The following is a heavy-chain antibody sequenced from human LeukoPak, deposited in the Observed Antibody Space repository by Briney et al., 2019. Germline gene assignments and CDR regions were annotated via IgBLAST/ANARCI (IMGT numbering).Heavy chain of an antibody. Sequence: SQTLSLTCTVSGGSIRSSNYYWIWIRQPPGKGLEYIGYIYYSGSTYYNPSLKSRLTISVETSKNQFSLKLSSVTAADTAVYYCARVRCSGGSCYSHYGMDVWGQGTTVTVSS. CDR1: GGSIRSSNYY. D-gene: IGHD2-15*01. J-gene: IGHJ6*02. CDR2: IYYSGST. CDR3: ARVRCSGGSCYSHYGMDV. V-gene: IGHV4-30-4*01.